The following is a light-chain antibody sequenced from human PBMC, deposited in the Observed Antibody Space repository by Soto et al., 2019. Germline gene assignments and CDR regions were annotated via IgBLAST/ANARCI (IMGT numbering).Light chain of an antibody. Sequence: QSVLTQPPSASGTPGQRVTISCSGSSYNSGINTVNWYQQVPGTAPKLLIYTDNQRPSGVPDRFSGSKSGTSASLAISGLQSEDEADYYCAAWDDSLNGLYVCGTGTKVTVL. V-gene: IGLV1-44*01. J-gene: IGLJ1*01. CDR1: SYNSGINT. CDR2: TDN. CDR3: AAWDDSLNGLYV.